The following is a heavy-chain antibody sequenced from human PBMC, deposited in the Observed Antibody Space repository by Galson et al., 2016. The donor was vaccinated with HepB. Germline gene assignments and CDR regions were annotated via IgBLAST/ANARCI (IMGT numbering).Heavy chain of an antibody. Sequence: SLRLSCAASGFTLSSYWMSWVRQAPGKGLEWVATITPDGSKKSYVGSVRGRFPISRDIAKSSLDLQMNSLRAGDTARYYCARRRGGDSSGWFAVDGYWGQGTLVTVSS. J-gene: IGHJ4*02. CDR2: ITPDGSKK. CDR1: GFTLSSYW. D-gene: IGHD6-19*01. CDR3: ARRRGGDSSGWFAVDGY. V-gene: IGHV3-7*01.